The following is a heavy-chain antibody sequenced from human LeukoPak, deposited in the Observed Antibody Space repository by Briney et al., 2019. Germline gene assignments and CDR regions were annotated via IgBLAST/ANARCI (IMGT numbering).Heavy chain of an antibody. CDR2: MNPNSGNT. CDR1: GYTFTSCD. D-gene: IGHD6-19*01. V-gene: IGHV1-8*01. CDR3: TRGSSGRRDN. J-gene: IGHJ4*02. Sequence: ASVKVSCKASGYTFTSCDINWVRQATGQGLEWMRWMNPNSGNTGYGQSFQGRITMTRDISIGTAYMELSNLTSEDTAIYYCTRGSSGRRDNWGQGTLVTVSA.